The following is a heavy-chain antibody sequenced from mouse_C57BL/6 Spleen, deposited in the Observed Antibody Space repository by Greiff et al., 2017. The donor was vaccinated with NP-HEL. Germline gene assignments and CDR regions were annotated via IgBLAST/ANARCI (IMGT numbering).Heavy chain of an antibody. J-gene: IGHJ3*01. D-gene: IGHD3-2*02. Sequence: QVQLQQSGAELMKPGASVKLSCKATGYTFTGYWIEWVKQRPGHGLEWIGEILPGRGSTNYNEKFKGKATFTADTSSNTAYMQLSSLTTEDSAIYYCARDSSGHGFAYWGQGTLVTVSA. CDR1: GYTFTGYW. CDR2: ILPGRGST. CDR3: ARDSSGHGFAY. V-gene: IGHV1-9*01.